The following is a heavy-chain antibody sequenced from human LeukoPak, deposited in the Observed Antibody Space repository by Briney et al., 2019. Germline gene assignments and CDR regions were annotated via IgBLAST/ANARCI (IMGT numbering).Heavy chain of an antibody. V-gene: IGHV3-23*01. Sequence: GGSLRLSCAASGFTFSSYAMSWVRQAPGKGLEWVSAISGSGGSTYYADSVKGRFTISRDNSKNTLYLQMNSLRAEDTAVYYCARDHFGGVYYYYYMDVWGKGTTVTISS. CDR2: ISGSGGST. D-gene: IGHD3-3*01. CDR3: ARDHFGGVYYYYYMDV. CDR1: GFTFSSYA. J-gene: IGHJ6*03.